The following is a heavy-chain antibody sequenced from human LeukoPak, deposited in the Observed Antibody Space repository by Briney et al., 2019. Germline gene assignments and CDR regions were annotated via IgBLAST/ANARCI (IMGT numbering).Heavy chain of an antibody. Sequence: GASVKVSCKASGGTFSSYAISWVRQAPGQGLEWMGGIIPIFGTANYAQKFQGRVTITTDESTSTAYMELSSLRSEDTAVYYCASDGGLTPNYYYYYYMDVWGKGTTVTVSS. J-gene: IGHJ6*03. V-gene: IGHV1-69*05. CDR3: ASDGGLTPNYYYYYYMDV. CDR1: GGTFSSYA. D-gene: IGHD2-15*01. CDR2: IIPIFGTA.